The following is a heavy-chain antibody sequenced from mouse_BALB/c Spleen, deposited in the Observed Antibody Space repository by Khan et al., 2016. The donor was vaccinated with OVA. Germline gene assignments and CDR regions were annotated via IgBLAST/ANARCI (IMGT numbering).Heavy chain of an antibody. Sequence: EVQLQESGPGLVKPSQSLSLTCTVTGYSITSGYGWNWIRQFPGNKLEWMGYISYSGSTNYNPSLKSRISISRDTAKNQFFLQLNSVTTDDTATYYCARTARIKYWGQGTTLTVSS. CDR2: ISYSGST. CDR3: ARTARIKY. CDR1: GYSITSGYG. J-gene: IGHJ2*01. V-gene: IGHV3-2*02. D-gene: IGHD1-2*01.